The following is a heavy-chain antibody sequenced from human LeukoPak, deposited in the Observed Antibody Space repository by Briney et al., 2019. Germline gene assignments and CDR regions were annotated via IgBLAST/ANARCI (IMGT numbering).Heavy chain of an antibody. CDR2: INPNSGGT. Sequence: ASVKVSCKASGYTFTDYYMHWVRQAPGQGLEWLGWINPNSGGTNYAQKFQGRVTMTRDTSISTAYMELSRLRSDDTAVYFCVRDFYDARPRTGGYWGQGTLVSVSS. CDR3: VRDFYDARPRTGGY. J-gene: IGHJ4*02. D-gene: IGHD5/OR15-5a*01. V-gene: IGHV1-2*02. CDR1: GYTFTDYY.